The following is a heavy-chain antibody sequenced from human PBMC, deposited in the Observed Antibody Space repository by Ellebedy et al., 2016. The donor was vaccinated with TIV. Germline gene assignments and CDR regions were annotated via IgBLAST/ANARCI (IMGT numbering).Heavy chain of an antibody. J-gene: IGHJ4*02. D-gene: IGHD5-24*01. CDR3: ARVREMATILED. Sequence: MPSETLSLTCTVSGGSISSYYWSRIRQPPGKGLEWIGYIYYSGSTNYNPSLKSRVTISVDTSKNQFSLKLSSVTAADTAVYYCARVREMATILEDWGQGTLVTVSS. CDR1: GGSISSYY. CDR2: IYYSGST. V-gene: IGHV4-59*12.